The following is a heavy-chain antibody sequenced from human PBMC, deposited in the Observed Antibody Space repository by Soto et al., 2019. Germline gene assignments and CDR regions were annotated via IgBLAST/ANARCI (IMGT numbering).Heavy chain of an antibody. Sequence: GESLKISCAASGFTFSNAWMNWVRQAPGKGLEWVGRIKSKTDGGTTDYAAPVKGRFTISRDDSKNTLYLQMNSLKTEDTAVYYCTTDLYDFWSGYYPFDYWGQGTLVTVSS. CDR1: GFTFSNAW. V-gene: IGHV3-15*07. CDR2: IKSKTDGGTT. J-gene: IGHJ4*02. D-gene: IGHD3-3*01. CDR3: TTDLYDFWSGYYPFDY.